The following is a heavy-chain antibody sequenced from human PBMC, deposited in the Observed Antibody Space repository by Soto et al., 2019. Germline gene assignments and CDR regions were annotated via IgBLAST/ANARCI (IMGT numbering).Heavy chain of an antibody. D-gene: IGHD6-13*01. CDR3: AKVTKRAAAGRYEYYKYGMDV. V-gene: IGHV3-23*01. CDR2: ISGSGGSS. J-gene: IGHJ6*02. Sequence: PVGSLRLSCAAAGFAFSTYAMTWVRQAPGKGLEWVSVISGSGGSSYYAASVKGRFTISRDNSKSTLFLQMNGLRAEDTAVYYCAKVTKRAAAGRYEYYKYGMDVWDQGTTVTVSS. CDR1: GFAFSTYA.